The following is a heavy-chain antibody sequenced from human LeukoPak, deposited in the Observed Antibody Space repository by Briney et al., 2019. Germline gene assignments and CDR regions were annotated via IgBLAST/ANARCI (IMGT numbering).Heavy chain of an antibody. CDR3: ASLKGMDV. V-gene: IGHV3-23*01. CDR2: IKSGSEST. Sequence: GGSLRHSCAASGFTFNIYGMNWVRQAPGKGLEWVSSIKSGSESTFYADSVKGRFTISRDNSKNTVYLQMHSLRAEDMAVYYCASLKGMDVWGQGTTVTVSS. J-gene: IGHJ6*02. CDR1: GFTFNIYG.